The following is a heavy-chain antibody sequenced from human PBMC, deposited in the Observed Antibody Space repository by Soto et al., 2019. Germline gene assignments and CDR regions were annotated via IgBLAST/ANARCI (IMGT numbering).Heavy chain of an antibody. CDR3: ARGASYGWFDP. J-gene: IGHJ5*02. CDR2: VYQTGDT. D-gene: IGHD1-26*01. V-gene: IGHV4-4*02. CDR1: GGSISSNKW. Sequence: QVQLQESGPGLVKPSGTLSLTCAVSGGSISSNKWWSWVRQPPGKGLEWIGEVYQTGDTNYNPSPKXXVTISVDKSMNQFSLKMRSVTAADTAVYYCARGASYGWFDPWGQGTLVTVSS.